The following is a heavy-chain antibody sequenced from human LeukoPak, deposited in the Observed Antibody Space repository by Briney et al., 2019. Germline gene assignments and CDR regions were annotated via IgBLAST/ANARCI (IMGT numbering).Heavy chain of an antibody. CDR1: GFTFSSHS. Sequence: QPGGSLRLSCAASGFTFSSHSMNWVRQAPGKGLEWVSYISSSGSTIYYADSVKGRFTISRDNAKNSLYLQMNSLRAEDTAVYYCARAEYFKDAFDIWGQGTMVTVSS. V-gene: IGHV3-48*04. CDR3: ARAEYFKDAFDI. J-gene: IGHJ3*02. D-gene: IGHD6-6*01. CDR2: ISSSGSTI.